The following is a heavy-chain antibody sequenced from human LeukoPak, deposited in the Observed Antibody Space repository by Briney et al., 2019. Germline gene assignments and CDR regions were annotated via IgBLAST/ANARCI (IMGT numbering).Heavy chain of an antibody. CDR2: INTDGSST. CDR1: GFTFSSYW. J-gene: IGHJ5*02. CDR3: ARKSGIAAALDL. D-gene: IGHD6-13*01. V-gene: IGHV3-74*01. Sequence: GGSLRLSCAASGFTFSSYWMHWVRQAPGKGLVWVSRINTDGSSTSYADSVKGRFTISRDNAKNTLYLQMNSLRAEDTAVYYCARKSGIAAALDLWGQGTLVTVSS.